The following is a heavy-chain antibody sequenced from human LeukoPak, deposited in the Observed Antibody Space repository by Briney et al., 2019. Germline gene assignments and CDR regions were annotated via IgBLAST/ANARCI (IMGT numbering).Heavy chain of an antibody. D-gene: IGHD7-27*01. CDR1: GGSISTYY. V-gene: IGHV4-59*08. CDR3: ARHLRTFWGIDY. J-gene: IGHJ4*02. Sequence: SETLLLTCTASGGSISTYYWSWIRQPPGKGLEWIGYIYYSGSTIYNPSLKSRVTIFVDTSKNQFFLELSSVTAADAAVYYCARHLRTFWGIDYWGQGTLDTVCS. CDR2: IYYSGST.